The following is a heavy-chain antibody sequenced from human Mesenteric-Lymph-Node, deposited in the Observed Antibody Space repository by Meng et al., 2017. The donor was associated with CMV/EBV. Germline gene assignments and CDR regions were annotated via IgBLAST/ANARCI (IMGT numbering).Heavy chain of an antibody. V-gene: IGHV3-23*01. CDR1: GFTFSSYA. CDR2: ISGSGGNT. Sequence: GESLKISCAASGFTFSSYAMSWVRQAPGKGLEWVSAISGSGGNTYYADSVKGRFTISRDNAKNSLYLQMNSLRAEDTAVYYCARDLGGDCSSTSCSDYWGQGTLVTVSS. CDR3: ARDLGGDCSSTSCSDY. J-gene: IGHJ4*02. D-gene: IGHD2-2*01.